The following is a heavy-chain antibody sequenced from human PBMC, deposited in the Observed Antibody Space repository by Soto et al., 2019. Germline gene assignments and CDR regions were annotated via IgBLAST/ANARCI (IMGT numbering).Heavy chain of an antibody. CDR3: ARVHVMVVAGSTFDG. D-gene: IGHD2-21*02. J-gene: IGHJ4*01. CDR2: SYHGGTT. Sequence: PSETLPLTCTASGYSINDPPYPAWLRQAPGKGPEWIASSYHGGTTFSNPSLKSRISSALDTSNNQFSLKLRSVTAEDTAVYYCARVHVMVVAGSTFDGWGHRSLFT. CDR1: GYSINDPPY. V-gene: IGHV4-38-2*02.